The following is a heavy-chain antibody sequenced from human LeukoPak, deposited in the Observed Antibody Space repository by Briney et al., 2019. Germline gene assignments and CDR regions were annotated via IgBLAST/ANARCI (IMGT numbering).Heavy chain of an antibody. CDR3: ARAGYYGSGSYSHY. J-gene: IGHJ4*02. CDR2: INPYNGNT. V-gene: IGHV1-18*01. CDR1: GYTFTGYG. Sequence: GASVKVSCKASGYTFTGYGISWVRQAPGQGLEWMGWINPYNGNTNYAQKLQGRVTMTTDTFTSTAYMELRSLRSDDTAVYYCARAGYYGSGSYSHYWGQGTLVTVSS. D-gene: IGHD3-10*01.